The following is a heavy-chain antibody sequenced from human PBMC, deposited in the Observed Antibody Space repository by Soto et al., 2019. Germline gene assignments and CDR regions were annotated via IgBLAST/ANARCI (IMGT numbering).Heavy chain of an antibody. CDR2: MIYILGIT. D-gene: IGHD4-17*01. Sequence: QVQLVQSGAEVKKPGSSVKVSCKASGGSSSRHTINWVRQAPGQGLEWIGSMIYILGITNYAQKFQGRVKITADKSTSTAYMELSGLRSDDTAVYYCARNINEGYADSGDGRRNHWGQGSLVNVSS. V-gene: IGHV1-69*02. CDR3: ARNINEGYADSGDGRRNH. CDR1: GGSSSRHT. J-gene: IGHJ5*02.